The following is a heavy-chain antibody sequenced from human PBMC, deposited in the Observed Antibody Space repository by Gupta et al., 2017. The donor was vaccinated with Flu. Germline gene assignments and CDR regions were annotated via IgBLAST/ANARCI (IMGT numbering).Heavy chain of an antibody. CDR1: GFGFSEHY. J-gene: IGHJ4*02. CDR3: ARGFASVAGILDH. CDR2: ISGSSSFT. D-gene: IGHD6-19*01. Sequence: QVHLVESGGGLVKPGGSLRLSCEDSGFGFSEHYMSWIRQAPGKGLEWVSYISGSSSFTDYADSVKGRFTISRDNARNSLFLQMNSLRAEDTAIYYCARGFASVAGILDHWGQGILVTVSP. V-gene: IGHV3-11*05.